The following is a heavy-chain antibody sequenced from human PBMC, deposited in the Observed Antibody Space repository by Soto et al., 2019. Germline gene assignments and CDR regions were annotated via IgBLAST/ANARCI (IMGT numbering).Heavy chain of an antibody. CDR2: MNPRSGDT. Sequence: ASVKVSCKASGNTFRSHDIHWLRQATGHGLEWMGWMNPRSGDTGYAQNFRGRVTMTRNTAISTAYMELSSLRSEDTAIYFCTRAYGAGTFDFWGQGTRVTVSS. CDR1: GNTFRSHD. D-gene: IGHD4-17*01. CDR3: TRAYGAGTFDF. V-gene: IGHV1-8*01. J-gene: IGHJ4*02.